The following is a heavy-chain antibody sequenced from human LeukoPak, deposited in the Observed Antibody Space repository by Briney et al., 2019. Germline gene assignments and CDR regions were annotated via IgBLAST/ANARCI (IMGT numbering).Heavy chain of an antibody. J-gene: IGHJ6*03. CDR3: ARISAEATMAYYYYMDV. CDR2: INPNSGGT. CDR1: GYTFTGYY. Sequence: ASVKVSCKASGYTFTGYYIHWVRQAPGQGLEWMGWINPNSGGTNYAQTFQGRVTMTRDTSISSAYMELSRLRSDDTAVYYCARISAEATMAYYYYMDVWGKGTTVTISS. D-gene: IGHD5-12*01. V-gene: IGHV1-2*02.